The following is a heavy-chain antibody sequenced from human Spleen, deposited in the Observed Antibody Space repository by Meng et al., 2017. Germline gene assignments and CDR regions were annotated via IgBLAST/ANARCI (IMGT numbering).Heavy chain of an antibody. CDR2: ISGSSTYT. V-gene: IGHV3-21*01. CDR1: GFTFSTFG. J-gene: IGHJ3*02. Sequence: GGSLRLSCAASGFTFSTFGLHWVRQAPGKGLEWVSSISGSSTYTHYADSVKGRFTISRDNAKNSLYLQINSLRAEDTAVYYCARDLPGNYYYMFVEPSDAFDIWGQGTMVTVSS. D-gene: IGHD1-26*01. CDR3: ARDLPGNYYYMFVEPSDAFDI.